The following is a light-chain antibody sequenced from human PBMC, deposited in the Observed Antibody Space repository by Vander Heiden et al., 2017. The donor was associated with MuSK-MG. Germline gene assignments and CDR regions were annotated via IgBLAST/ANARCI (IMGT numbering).Light chain of an antibody. V-gene: IGKV1-33*01. CDR2: DAS. CDR3: QQYDNLLQA. J-gene: IGKJ5*01. Sequence: DIQMTPSPSSLSASVVDRVTITCQASQDISNYLNWYQQKPGKAPKLLIYDASDLETGVPSRCSGSGSGTDFTFTISSLQPEDIATYYWQQYDNLLQAFGQGTRLEIK. CDR1: QDISNY.